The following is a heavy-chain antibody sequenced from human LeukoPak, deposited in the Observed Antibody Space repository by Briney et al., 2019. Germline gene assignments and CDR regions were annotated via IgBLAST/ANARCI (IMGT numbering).Heavy chain of an antibody. CDR3: ARMSRAVAGNFGH. CDR2: IWYDGSNK. Sequence: PGGSLRLSCAASGFTFSSYGMHWVRQAPGKGLEWVAVIWYDGSNKYYADSVKGRFTISRDNSKNTLYLQMNSLRAEDTAVYYCARMSRAVAGNFGHWGQGTLVTVSS. CDR1: GFTFSSYG. D-gene: IGHD6-19*01. V-gene: IGHV3-33*01. J-gene: IGHJ5*02.